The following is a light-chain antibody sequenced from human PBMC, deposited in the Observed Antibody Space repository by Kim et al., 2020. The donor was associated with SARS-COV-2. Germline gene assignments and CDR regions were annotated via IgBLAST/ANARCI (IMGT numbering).Light chain of an antibody. CDR3: QQRANWPRT. Sequence: LSPGERATLSCRASQSVGNQLAWFKQTPGQPPRLLIYDTSNRAPGVPARFSGSGSGTDFTLSISSLEAEDFAVYYCQQRANWPRTFGQGTRLEIK. CDR2: DTS. J-gene: IGKJ5*01. CDR1: QSVGNQ. V-gene: IGKV3-11*01.